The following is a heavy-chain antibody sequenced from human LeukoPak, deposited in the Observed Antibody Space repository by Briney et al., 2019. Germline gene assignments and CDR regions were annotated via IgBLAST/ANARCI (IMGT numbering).Heavy chain of an antibody. J-gene: IGHJ4*02. CDR3: ARVRIQLWPHFDY. D-gene: IGHD5-18*01. Sequence: GRSLRLSCAASGFTFSSYAMHWVRQAPGKGLEWVAVISYDGSNKYYADSVKGRFTISRDNSKNTLYLQMNSLRAEDTAVYYCARVRIQLWPHFDYWGQGTLVTVSS. CDR2: ISYDGSNK. V-gene: IGHV3-30-3*01. CDR1: GFTFSSYA.